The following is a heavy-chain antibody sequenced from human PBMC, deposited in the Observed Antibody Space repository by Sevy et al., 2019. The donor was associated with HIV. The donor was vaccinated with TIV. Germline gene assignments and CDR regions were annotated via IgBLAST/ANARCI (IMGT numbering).Heavy chain of an antibody. D-gene: IGHD3-22*01. Sequence: GSLRLSCTTSGFIFSNAWMNWVRQAPGKGLGWVGRIKSKYDGGTTDYAAPVKGRCTVSRDDSKNTEYLQMNSLKAEDTAIYYCATGGYYFDYWGQGTLVTVSS. V-gene: IGHV3-15*07. J-gene: IGHJ4*02. CDR3: ATGGYYFDY. CDR2: IKSKYDGGTT. CDR1: GFIFSNAW.